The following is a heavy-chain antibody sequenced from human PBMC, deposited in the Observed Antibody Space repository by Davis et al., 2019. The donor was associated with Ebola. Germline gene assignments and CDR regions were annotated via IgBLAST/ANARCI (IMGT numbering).Heavy chain of an antibody. CDR3: ARDGGYCTGGVCNRWGGYYYYGMDV. D-gene: IGHD2-8*02. CDR2: IIPIFGTA. J-gene: IGHJ6*02. CDR1: GGTFSSYA. V-gene: IGHV1-69*13. Sequence: SVKVSCKASGGTFSSYAISWVRQAPGQGLEWMGGIIPIFGTANYAQKFQGRVTITADESTSTAYMELSSLRSEDTAVYYCARDGGYCTGGVCNRWGGYYYYGMDVWGQGTTVTVSS.